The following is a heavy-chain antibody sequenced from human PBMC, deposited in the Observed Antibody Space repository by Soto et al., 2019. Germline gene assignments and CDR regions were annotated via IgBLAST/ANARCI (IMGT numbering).Heavy chain of an antibody. CDR2: INPGNGNS. V-gene: IGHV1-3*01. D-gene: IGHD6-6*01. CDR3: ARGRANIAARPSDS. Sequence: ASVKVSCKASGYTFTSYAIHWVRQAPGQRLEWMGWINPGNGNSKYSQKFQGRVTVTRDISASTAYMELSSLRSEDTAVYYCARGRANIAARPSDSWGQGTLVTVSS. J-gene: IGHJ4*02. CDR1: GYTFTSYA.